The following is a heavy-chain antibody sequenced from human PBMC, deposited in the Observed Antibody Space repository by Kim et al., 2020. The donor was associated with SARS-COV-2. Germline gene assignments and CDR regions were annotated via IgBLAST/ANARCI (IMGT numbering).Heavy chain of an antibody. Sequence: GRFTISRDNSKNTLYLQMNSLRAEDTAVYYCAKSSYYDFWSGYLNWFDPWGQGTLVTVSS. J-gene: IGHJ5*02. CDR3: AKSSYYDFWSGYLNWFDP. V-gene: IGHV3-23*01. D-gene: IGHD3-3*01.